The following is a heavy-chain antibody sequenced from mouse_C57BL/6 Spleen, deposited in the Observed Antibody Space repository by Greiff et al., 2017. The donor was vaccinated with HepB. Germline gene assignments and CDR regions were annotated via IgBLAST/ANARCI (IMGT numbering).Heavy chain of an antibody. CDR2: IDPENGDT. Sequence: EVKLMESGAELVRPGASVKLSCTASGFNIKDDYMHWVKQRPEQGLEWIGWIDPENGDTEYASKFQGKATITADTSSNTAYLQLSSLTSEDTAVYYCTITTALGPYAMDYWGQGTSVTVSS. V-gene: IGHV14-4*01. CDR1: GFNIKDDY. D-gene: IGHD1-2*01. CDR3: TITTALGPYAMDY. J-gene: IGHJ4*01.